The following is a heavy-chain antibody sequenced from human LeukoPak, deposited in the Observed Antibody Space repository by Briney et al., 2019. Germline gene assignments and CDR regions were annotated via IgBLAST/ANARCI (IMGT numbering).Heavy chain of an antibody. CDR3: VREGEWALPFDY. V-gene: IGHV4-39*01. D-gene: IGHD3-16*01. J-gene: IGHJ4*02. Sequence: SETLSLTCTVSGGSISTTSYFWGWIRQPPGKGLEWVGSIYYSGSTYYNPSLKSRVTISVDTSKNQFSLKLSSVIAADTAVYFCVREGEWALPFDYWGQGTLVTVSS. CDR2: IYYSGST. CDR1: GGSISTTSYF.